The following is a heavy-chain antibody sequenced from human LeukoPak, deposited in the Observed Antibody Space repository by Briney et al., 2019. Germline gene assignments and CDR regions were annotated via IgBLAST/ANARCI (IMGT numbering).Heavy chain of an antibody. Sequence: SQTLSLTCTVSGGSISSGDYYWSWIRQPPGKGLEWIGYIYYSGSTYYNPSLKSRVTISVDTSKNQFSLKLSSVTAADTAVYYCAIFPYFYDRSGYSFFDIWGQGTLVTVSS. CDR3: AIFPYFYDRSGYSFFDI. J-gene: IGHJ3*02. CDR2: IYYSGST. D-gene: IGHD3-22*01. V-gene: IGHV4-30-4*08. CDR1: GGSISSGDYY.